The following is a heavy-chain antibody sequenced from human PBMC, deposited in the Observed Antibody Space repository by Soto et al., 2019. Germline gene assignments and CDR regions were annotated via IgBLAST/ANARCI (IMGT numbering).Heavy chain of an antibody. D-gene: IGHD3-10*01. J-gene: IGHJ4*02. CDR1: GYTFTGYY. V-gene: IGHV1-2*02. CDR3: ARDGSLWFGELYKRPY. CDR2: INPNSGGT. Sequence: GASVKVSCKASGYTFTGYYMNWVRQAPGQGLEWMGWINPNSGGTNYAQKFQGRVTMTRDTSISTAYMELSRLRSDDTAVYYCARDGSLWFGELYKRPYWGQGTLVTVSS.